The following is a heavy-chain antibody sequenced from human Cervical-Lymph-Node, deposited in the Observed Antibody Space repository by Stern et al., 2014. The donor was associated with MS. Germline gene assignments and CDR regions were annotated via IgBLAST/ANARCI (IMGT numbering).Heavy chain of an antibody. Sequence: VQLVQSGAELKKPGESLRISCKGSGYSLTNTWIGWERQMPEKGLEWMGIIYPVDSETRYSPSFQGQFPISADKSINTAYLQWSSLKASDTAMYYCARGRGIALRPDYWGQGTLVTFSS. D-gene: IGHD6-13*01. CDR2: IYPVDSET. CDR3: ARGRGIALRPDY. CDR1: GYSLTNTW. J-gene: IGHJ4*02. V-gene: IGHV5-51*03.